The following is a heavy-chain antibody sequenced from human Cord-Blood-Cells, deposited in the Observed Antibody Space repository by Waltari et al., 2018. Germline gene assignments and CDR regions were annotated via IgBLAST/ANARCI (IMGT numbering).Heavy chain of an antibody. D-gene: IGHD2-2*02. V-gene: IGHV4-34*01. CDR1: GGSFSGYY. Sequence: QVQLQQWGAGLFKPSETLSLTCAAYGGSFSGYYWSWNSQPPGKGLEWIGEINHSGSNNYNPSLKSRVTISVDTSKNQFSLKLSSVTAADTAVYYCAGDIVVVPAAIRYNWFDPWGQGTLVTVSS. CDR2: INHSGSN. CDR3: AGDIVVVPAAIRYNWFDP. J-gene: IGHJ5*02.